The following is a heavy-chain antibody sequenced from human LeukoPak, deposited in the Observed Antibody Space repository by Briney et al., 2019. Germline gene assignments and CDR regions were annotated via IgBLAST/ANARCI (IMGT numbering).Heavy chain of an antibody. D-gene: IGHD6-6*01. CDR1: GFTFSSYA. Sequence: PGGSLRLSCAAPGFTFSSYAMSWVRQAPGKGLEWVSAISGSGGSTYYADSVKGRFTISRDNPKNTLYLQMNSLRAEDTAVYYCTSSSSRGIYYYYYYMDVWGKGTTVAVSS. J-gene: IGHJ6*03. V-gene: IGHV3-23*01. CDR2: ISGSGGST. CDR3: TSSSSRGIYYYYYYMDV.